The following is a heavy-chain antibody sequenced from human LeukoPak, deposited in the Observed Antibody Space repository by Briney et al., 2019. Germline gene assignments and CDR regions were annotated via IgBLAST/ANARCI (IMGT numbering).Heavy chain of an antibody. D-gene: IGHD6-13*01. CDR2: ISWNSGSI. CDR1: GFTFDDYA. CDR3: AKGSSWYIFDYYYMDV. J-gene: IGHJ6*03. V-gene: IGHV3-9*03. Sequence: AGGSLRLSCAASGFTFDDYAMHWVWQAPGKGLEWVSGISWNSGSIGYADSVKGRLTISRDNAKNSLYLQMNSLRAEDMALYYCAKGSSWYIFDYYYMDVWGKGTTVTVSS.